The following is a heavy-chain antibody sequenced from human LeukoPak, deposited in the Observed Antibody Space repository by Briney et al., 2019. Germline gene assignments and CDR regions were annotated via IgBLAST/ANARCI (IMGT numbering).Heavy chain of an antibody. J-gene: IGHJ4*02. Sequence: ASVKVSCKASGYTFTSYFMHWVRQAPGHGLEWMGMIDPSGGGTSYAQKFQGRVTMTRDTSTSTVYMELSSLRSEDTAVCYCARGPHLGLDHWGQGTLVTVSS. CDR3: ARGPHLGLDH. V-gene: IGHV1-46*01. CDR1: GYTFTSYF. CDR2: IDPSGGGT.